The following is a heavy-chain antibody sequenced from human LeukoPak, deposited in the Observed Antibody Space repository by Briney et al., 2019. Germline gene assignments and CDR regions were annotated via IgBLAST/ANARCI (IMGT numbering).Heavy chain of an antibody. CDR2: IKQDGSEK. D-gene: IGHD3-16*02. J-gene: IGHJ4*02. Sequence: GGSLRLSCAASGFTFSTYSMSWVRQAPGKGLEWVANIKQDGSEKDYLDSVKVRFTVASDNSKNSLYLQMNRLRVEDKAVYYCARATHPDDHFWGSYLVGYYFDSWGQGALVTVSS. CDR1: GFTFSTYS. V-gene: IGHV3-7*01. CDR3: ARATHPDDHFWGSYLVGYYFDS.